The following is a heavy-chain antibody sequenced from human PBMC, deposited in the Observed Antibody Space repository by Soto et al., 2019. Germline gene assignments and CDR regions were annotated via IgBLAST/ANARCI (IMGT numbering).Heavy chain of an antibody. Sequence: ASVKVSCKASGYTFTSYDINWVRQATGQGLEWMGWMNPNSGNTGYAQKFQGRVTMTRNTSISTAYMELSSLRSEDTAVYYCATQTLAVVAADVPFDYWGQGTLVTVSS. CDR1: GYTFTSYD. D-gene: IGHD2-15*01. CDR2: MNPNSGNT. CDR3: ATQTLAVVAADVPFDY. V-gene: IGHV1-8*01. J-gene: IGHJ4*02.